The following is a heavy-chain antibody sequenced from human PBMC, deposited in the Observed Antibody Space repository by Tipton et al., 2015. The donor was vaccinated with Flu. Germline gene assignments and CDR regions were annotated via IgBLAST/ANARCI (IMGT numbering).Heavy chain of an antibody. J-gene: IGHJ4*02. Sequence: TLSLTCSVSGDSIGSNYFWGWIRQSPGQGLEWIGNVHRSGHPYYNPSLKSRVTMSVDTAKNQFSQRLSSVTAADTAVYYCARHTGDSVRGVVDYWGQGTLVTVSS. CDR3: ARHTGDSVRGVVDY. CDR2: VHRSGHP. D-gene: IGHD3-10*02. V-gene: IGHV4-38-2*01. CDR1: GDSIGSNYF.